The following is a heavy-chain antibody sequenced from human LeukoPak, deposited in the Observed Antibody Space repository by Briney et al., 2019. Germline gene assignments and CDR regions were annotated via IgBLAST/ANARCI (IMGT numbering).Heavy chain of an antibody. D-gene: IGHD6-19*01. J-gene: IGHJ4*02. CDR1: GFTFSDYH. CDR3: ARAVAGDYFDY. V-gene: IGHV3-11*06. Sequence: GGSLRLSCAASGFTFSDYHMSWIRQAPGKGLEWLSYISSSISYTNYADSVKGRFTISRDNAKNSLYLQMNSLRAEDTAVYYCARAVAGDYFDYWGQGTLVTVFS. CDR2: ISSSISYT.